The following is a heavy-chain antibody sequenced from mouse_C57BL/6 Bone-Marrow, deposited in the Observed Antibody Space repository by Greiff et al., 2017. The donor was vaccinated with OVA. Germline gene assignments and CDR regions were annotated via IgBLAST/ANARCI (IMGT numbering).Heavy chain of an antibody. CDR2: INPNNGGT. V-gene: IGHV1-26*01. CDR3: ASYYGSSTDAMDY. Sequence: VQLQQSGPELVKPGASVKISCKASGYTFTDYYMNWVKQSHGKSLEWIGDINPNNGGTSYNQKFKGKATLTVDKSSSTAYMELRSLTSEDSAVYYCASYYGSSTDAMDYWGQGTSVTVSS. J-gene: IGHJ4*01. D-gene: IGHD1-1*01. CDR1: GYTFTDYY.